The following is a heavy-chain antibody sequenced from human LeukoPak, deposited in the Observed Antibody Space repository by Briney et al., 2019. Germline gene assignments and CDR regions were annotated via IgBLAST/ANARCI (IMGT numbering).Heavy chain of an antibody. V-gene: IGHV4-34*01. D-gene: IGHD3-22*01. Sequence: PSETLSLTCAVYGGSFSGYYWSWIRQPPGKGLEWIGEINHSGSTNYNPSLKSRVTMSVDTSKNQFSLKLSSVTAADTAVYYCARGNRVAVVTPFRQRFDYWGQGTLVTVSS. CDR1: GGSFSGYY. CDR2: INHSGST. J-gene: IGHJ4*02. CDR3: ARGNRVAVVTPFRQRFDY.